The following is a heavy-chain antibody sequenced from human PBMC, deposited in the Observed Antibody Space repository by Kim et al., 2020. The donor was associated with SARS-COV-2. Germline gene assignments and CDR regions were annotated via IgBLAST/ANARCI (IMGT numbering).Heavy chain of an antibody. V-gene: IGHV1-3*01. CDR2: GNT. J-gene: IGHJ4*02. CDR3: ARDDDSFDY. D-gene: IGHD3-22*01. Sequence: GNTKYSQKFQGRVTITRDTSASTAYMELSSLRSEDTAVYYCARDDDSFDYWGQGTLVTVSS.